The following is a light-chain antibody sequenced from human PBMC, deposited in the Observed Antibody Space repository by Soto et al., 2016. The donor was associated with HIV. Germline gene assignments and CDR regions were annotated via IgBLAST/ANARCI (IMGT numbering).Light chain of an antibody. CDR2: AAS. CDR1: QGIRND. V-gene: IGKV1-6*01. J-gene: IGKJ5*01. Sequence: AIQMTQSPSSLSASVGDRVTITCRASQGIRNDLGWYQQKPGKAPKLLIYAASTLQSAVPSRFSGSGSGTDFTLTISSLQPEDFATYYCQQYYTSLGITFGQGTRLEIK. CDR3: QQYYTSLGIT.